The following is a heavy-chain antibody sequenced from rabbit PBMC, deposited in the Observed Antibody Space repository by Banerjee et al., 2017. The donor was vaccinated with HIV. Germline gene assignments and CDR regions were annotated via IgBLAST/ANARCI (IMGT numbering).Heavy chain of an antibody. J-gene: IGHJ4*01. CDR2: IGTGSGSI. Sequence: QSLEESGGDLVKPGASLTLTCTASGFDFSTNTMCWVRQAPGKGLEWIGCIGTGSGSIYYASWAKGRFTISKTSSTTVTLQMTSLTAADTATYFCAKDLWYSLNLWGQGTLVTVS. V-gene: IGHV1S40*01. CDR1: GFDFSTNT. CDR3: AKDLWYSLNL. D-gene: IGHD7-1*01.